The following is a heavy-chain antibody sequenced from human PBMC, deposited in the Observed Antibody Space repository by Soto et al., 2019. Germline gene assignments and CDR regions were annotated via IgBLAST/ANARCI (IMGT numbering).Heavy chain of an antibody. J-gene: IGHJ2*01. CDR1: GGSISSYY. D-gene: IGHD1-26*01. CDR3: ARVTVGATKDWYFDL. V-gene: IGHV4-59*01. CDR2: IYYSGST. Sequence: QVQLQESGPGLVKPSETLSLTCTVSGGSISSYYWSWIRQPPGKGLEWIGYIYYSGSTNYNPSLKSRGTISVDTSKNRFSLKLSSVTAADTAVYYCARVTVGATKDWYFDLWGRGTLVTVSS.